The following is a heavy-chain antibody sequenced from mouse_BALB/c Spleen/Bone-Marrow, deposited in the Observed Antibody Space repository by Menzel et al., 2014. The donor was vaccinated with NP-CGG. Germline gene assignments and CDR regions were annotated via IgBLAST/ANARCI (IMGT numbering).Heavy chain of an antibody. J-gene: IGHJ4*01. D-gene: IGHD2-12*01. V-gene: IGHV3-2*02. Sequence: DVQLQESGPGLVKPSQSLSLTCTVTGYSITSDYAWNWIRQFPGHKLEWMGYISYSGHTTYNPSLKSRISISRDTSKSQFFLQLNSVTTEDTATYYCARGGYDDAMDYWGQGTSVTVSS. CDR2: ISYSGHT. CDR3: ARGGYDDAMDY. CDR1: GYSITSDYA.